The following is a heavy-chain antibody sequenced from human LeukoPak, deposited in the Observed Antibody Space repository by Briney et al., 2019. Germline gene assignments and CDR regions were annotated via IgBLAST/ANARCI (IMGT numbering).Heavy chain of an antibody. Sequence: SETLSLTCTVSGGTISSYYWSWIRQPPGKGLEWIGYMYNSGSANYNPSLKSRVTISVDTSKNQFSLKLSSVTAADTAVYYCAREGSSGRLDYWGQGTLVTVSS. V-gene: IGHV4-59*01. CDR3: AREGSSGRLDY. CDR1: GGTISSYY. J-gene: IGHJ4*02. D-gene: IGHD6-19*01. CDR2: MYNSGSA.